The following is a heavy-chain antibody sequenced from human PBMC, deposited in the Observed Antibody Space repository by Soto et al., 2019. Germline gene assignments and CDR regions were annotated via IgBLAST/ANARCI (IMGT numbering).Heavy chain of an antibody. V-gene: IGHV2-5*02. CDR3: AHGTYDLWSGYPDY. Sequence: QITLKESGPTLVKPTQTLTLTCTFSGFSLSTSGVGVGWIRQPPGKALEWLALIYWDDDKRYSPSLKSRLTITKDTSNNQVVLTMTNMDPVDTATYYCAHGTYDLWSGYPDYWGQGTLVTVSS. CDR1: GFSLSTSGVG. D-gene: IGHD3-3*01. J-gene: IGHJ4*02. CDR2: IYWDDDK.